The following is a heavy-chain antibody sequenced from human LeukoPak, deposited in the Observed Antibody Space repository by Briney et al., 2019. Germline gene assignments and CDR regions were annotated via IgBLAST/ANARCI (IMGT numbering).Heavy chain of an antibody. CDR3: ATDISASRPCY. CDR1: GFTFSDYT. D-gene: IGHD1-26*01. Sequence: PGGSLRLSCAASGFTFSDYTMNWVRQAPGKGLEWVSSISSSRSHFKFYADSVRGRFTISRDNSKNTLYLQMNSLRVEDTAEYYCATDISASRPCYWGQGTLVTVSS. J-gene: IGHJ4*02. CDR2: ISSSRSHFK. V-gene: IGHV3-21*04.